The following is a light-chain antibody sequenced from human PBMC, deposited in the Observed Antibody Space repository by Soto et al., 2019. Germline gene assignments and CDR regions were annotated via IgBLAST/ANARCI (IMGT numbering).Light chain of an antibody. Sequence: EIVLTQSPGTLSFSPGERATLSCRASQSVSSKYLAWYQQKPGQAPRLLIYGTSSRATGISDRFRGSGSGTDFTLTISRLEPEVFAVYYCQQNDTSPSWTFGQGTKVDIK. J-gene: IGKJ1*01. V-gene: IGKV3-20*01. CDR1: QSVSSKY. CDR2: GTS. CDR3: QQNDTSPSWT.